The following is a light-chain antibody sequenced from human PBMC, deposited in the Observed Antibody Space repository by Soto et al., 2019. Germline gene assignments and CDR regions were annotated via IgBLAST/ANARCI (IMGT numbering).Light chain of an antibody. CDR3: QQYGGSMT. CDR2: GAS. V-gene: IGKV3-20*01. CDR1: QSVSSTY. Sequence: EIVLTQSPGTLSLSPGDGATLSCRASQSVSSTYLAWYQQKPGQAPRLLIYGASNRATGIPDRFRGSGSGTDFTLTIIRLEPEDFAVYYCQQYGGSMTFGQGTRLEIE. J-gene: IGKJ5*01.